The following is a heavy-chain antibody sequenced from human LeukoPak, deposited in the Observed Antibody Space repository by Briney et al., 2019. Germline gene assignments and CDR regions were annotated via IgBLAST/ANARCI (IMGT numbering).Heavy chain of an antibody. Sequence: PGGSLRLSCAASGFTFSSYGMHWVSQAPGKGREWVAVISYDGFNPYYVDSVKGRFTISRDNSKNTLWLQMNSLSAEDTAVYYCAKVKEMYSSGSYYFDYWGQGTLVTVSS. J-gene: IGHJ4*02. V-gene: IGHV3-30*18. CDR1: GFTFSSYG. CDR3: AKVKEMYSSGSYYFDY. D-gene: IGHD6-19*01. CDR2: ISYDGFNP.